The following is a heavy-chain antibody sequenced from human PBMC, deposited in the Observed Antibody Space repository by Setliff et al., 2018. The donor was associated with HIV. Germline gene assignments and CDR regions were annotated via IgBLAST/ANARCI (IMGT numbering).Heavy chain of an antibody. CDR2: IYHSGST. V-gene: IGHV4-38-2*01. CDR3: ARLAPAMVYELDY. D-gene: IGHD5-18*01. CDR1: GYSISSGYY. Sequence: LSLTCAVSGYSISSGYYWGWIRQPPGKGLEWIGSIYHSGSTYYNPSLKSRVTISVDTSKNQFSLKLSSVTAADTAVYYCARLAPAMVYELDYWGPGMLVTVSS. J-gene: IGHJ4*02.